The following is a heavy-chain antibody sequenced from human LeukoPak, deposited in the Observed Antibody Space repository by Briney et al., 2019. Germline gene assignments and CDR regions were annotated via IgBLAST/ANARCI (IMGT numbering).Heavy chain of an antibody. CDR1: GGSISTVSGGSISDYY. D-gene: IGHD3-22*01. CDR3: AGLGASGNGYLSWFDP. J-gene: IGHJ5*02. Sequence: SETLSLTCTVSGGSISTVSGGSISDYYWNWIRRSPGKGLEWIGYMHYSGSTSYNPSLKSRVTISIDTSKNQFSLKLSSVTAADTAVYYCAGLGASGNGYLSWFDPWGQGTLVTVSS. V-gene: IGHV4-61*08. CDR2: MHYSGST.